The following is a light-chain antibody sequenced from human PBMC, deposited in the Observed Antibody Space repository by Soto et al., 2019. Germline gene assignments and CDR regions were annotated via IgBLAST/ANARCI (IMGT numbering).Light chain of an antibody. CDR1: QSVSSTS. J-gene: IGKJ5*01. V-gene: IGKV3-20*01. CDR3: QHYVTSSIT. Sequence: EVVLTQSPGTLSLSPGERATLLCLASQSVSSTSLAWYQQKPGQTPRLLIYGASSRATGTPDRISGGGSGTHFTLTISRLEPEDFAVYYCQHYVTSSITFGQGTRLDI. CDR2: GAS.